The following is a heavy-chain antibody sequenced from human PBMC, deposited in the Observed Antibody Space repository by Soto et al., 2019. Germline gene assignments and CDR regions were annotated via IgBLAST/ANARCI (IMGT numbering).Heavy chain of an antibody. CDR3: ARHEWLQLWLVTEY. J-gene: IGHJ4*02. CDR2: IYHSGNT. V-gene: IGHV4-39*01. D-gene: IGHD5-18*01. CDR1: GDSIGSSTNY. Sequence: QLQLQESGPGLVKPSETLSLTCSVSGDSIGSSTNYWGWIRQPPGKGLEWIGTIYHSGNTYYNPTIKSRVAISVDMSKNQFSLRLNSVTAADTAVYYCARHEWLQLWLVTEYWGQGALVTVSS.